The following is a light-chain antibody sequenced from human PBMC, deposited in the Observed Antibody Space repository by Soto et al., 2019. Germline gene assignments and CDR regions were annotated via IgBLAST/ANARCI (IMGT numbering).Light chain of an antibody. CDR1: QAIDSW. CDR3: QHYNSYSEA. J-gene: IGKJ1*01. CDR2: TGS. V-gene: IGKV1D-16*01. Sequence: DIQMTQSPSSVSASGGDRVTITCRASQAIDSWLAWYQQKPGEAPKLLIFTGSLLHSGVPPRFSGSGSGTDFTLTISSLQPEDFATYYCQHYNSYSEAFGQGTKVELK.